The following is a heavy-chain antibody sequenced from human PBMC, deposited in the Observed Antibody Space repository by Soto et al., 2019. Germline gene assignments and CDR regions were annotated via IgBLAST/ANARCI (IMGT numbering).Heavy chain of an antibody. CDR2: IYYSGTT. Sequence: QVQLQESGPGLVKPSDTLSLTCAVSGYSISSSNWWGWIRQPPGKGLEWIGYIYYSGTTYYNPSLTSRFTMSVDTSKNHFSLKLTFGTAVDTAVYYCARREIQGPIDYWGQGTLVTVSS. CDR3: ARREIQGPIDY. J-gene: IGHJ4*02. D-gene: IGHD1-26*01. CDR1: GYSISSSNW. V-gene: IGHV4-28*01.